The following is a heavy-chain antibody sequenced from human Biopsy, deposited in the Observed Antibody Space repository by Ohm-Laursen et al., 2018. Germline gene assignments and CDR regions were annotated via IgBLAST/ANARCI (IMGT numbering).Heavy chain of an antibody. D-gene: IGHD3-10*01. CDR3: AGGAAKGNPYDH. J-gene: IGHJ5*02. CDR2: IIPTFDTP. Sequence: ASVKVSCKISGGTFSSYVISWVRQAPRQGLEWMGRIIPTFDTPTYAPDFQGRVTFTADKSTGTAHLDLRSLRSEDTAVYYCAGGAAKGNPYDHWGQGTLVTVSS. CDR1: GGTFSSYV. V-gene: IGHV1-69*06.